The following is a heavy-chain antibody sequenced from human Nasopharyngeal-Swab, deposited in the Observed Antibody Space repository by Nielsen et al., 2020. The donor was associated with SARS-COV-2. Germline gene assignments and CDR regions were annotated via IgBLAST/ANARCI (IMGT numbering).Heavy chain of an antibody. D-gene: IGHD6-13*01. CDR2: LSNDGSNK. V-gene: IGHV3-30-3*01. CDR1: GFTFSSIA. J-gene: IGHJ6*02. CDR3: ARTIAAAGPYGMDV. Sequence: GGSLRLSCAASGFTFSSIAMHWVRQAPGKGLEWVAVLSNDGSNKYYADSVEGRFTISRDNAKNSLYLQMNSLRAEDTAVHYCARTIAAAGPYGMDVWGQGTTVTVSS.